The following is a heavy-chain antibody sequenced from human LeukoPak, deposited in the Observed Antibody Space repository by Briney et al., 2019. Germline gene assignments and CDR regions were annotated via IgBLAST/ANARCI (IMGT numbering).Heavy chain of an antibody. V-gene: IGHV1-69*13. CDR1: GGTFSSYA. CDR2: IIPIFGTA. CDR3: ARDGFTTVTTGTFDY. D-gene: IGHD4-17*01. Sequence: SVKVSCKASGGTFSSYAISWVRQAPGQGLEWMGGIIPIFGTANYAQKFQGRVTITADESTSTAYMGLSSLRSEDTAVYYCARDGFTTVTTGTFDYWGQGTLVTVSS. J-gene: IGHJ4*02.